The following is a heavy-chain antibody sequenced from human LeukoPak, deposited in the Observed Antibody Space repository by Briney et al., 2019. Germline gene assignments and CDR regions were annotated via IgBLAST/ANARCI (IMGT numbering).Heavy chain of an antibody. D-gene: IGHD1-26*01. CDR2: IKEDGSQK. Sequence: GGSLRLSCAASGFTFSSYWMRWVRQAPGKGLEWVANIKEDGSQKNYVDSVKGRFTISRDNAKKSLYLQMISLRAEDTAVYYCARDRPSGSYDYWGQGALVTVSS. CDR3: ARDRPSGSYDY. CDR1: GFTFSSYW. V-gene: IGHV3-7*01. J-gene: IGHJ4*02.